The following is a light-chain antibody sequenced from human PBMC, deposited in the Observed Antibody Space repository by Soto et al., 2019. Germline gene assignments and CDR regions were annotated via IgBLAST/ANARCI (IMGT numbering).Light chain of an antibody. J-gene: IGKJ5*01. CDR3: QQYSSSPSIT. V-gene: IGKV3-20*01. CDR2: GAS. Sequence: EIVLTQSPDTLALSPGEIATLACRAGHSVSSGYLAWYQQKPGQAPRLLIYGASTRATGIPDRFSGSGSGTDFTLTISRLEPEDFAVYYCQQYSSSPSITFGQGTLLEIK. CDR1: HSVSSGY.